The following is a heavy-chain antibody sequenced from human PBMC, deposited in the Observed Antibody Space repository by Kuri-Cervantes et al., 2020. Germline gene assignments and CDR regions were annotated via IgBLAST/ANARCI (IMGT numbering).Heavy chain of an antibody. CDR2: IKQDGSEK. Sequence: GESLKISCAASGFTFSTHWMSWVRQAPGMGLEWVANIKQDGSEKYYMDSVKGRFTISRDNTKNSLFLQINSLRAEDTAVYYCATGCSGRWHFYYFDYWGQGTLVTVSS. D-gene: IGHD2-15*01. CDR1: GFTFSTHW. CDR3: ATGCSGRWHFYYFDY. J-gene: IGHJ4*02. V-gene: IGHV3-7*01.